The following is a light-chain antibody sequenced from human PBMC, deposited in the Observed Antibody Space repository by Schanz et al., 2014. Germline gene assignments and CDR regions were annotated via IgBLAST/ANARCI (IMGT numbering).Light chain of an antibody. CDR2: EVS. CDR1: SSDVGSSKY. J-gene: IGLJ3*02. V-gene: IGLV2-14*03. CDR3: SSYTSTSTPWV. Sequence: QSALTQPASVSASLGQSITISCTGSSSDVGSSKYVSWYQQFPGKAPKPLIYEVSVRLSGVSSRFSGSKSGNTASLTISGLQAEDEAEYYCSSYTSTSTPWVFGGGTKLTVL.